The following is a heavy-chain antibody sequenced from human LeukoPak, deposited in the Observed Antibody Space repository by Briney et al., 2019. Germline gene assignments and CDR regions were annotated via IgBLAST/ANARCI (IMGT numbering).Heavy chain of an antibody. D-gene: IGHD2-15*01. CDR3: ARSRKSYCSGGSCYWFDY. CDR2: IIPIFGIA. V-gene: IGHV1-69*04. Sequence: SVKVSCKASGGTFSSCAISWVRQAPGQGLEWMGRIIPIFGIANYAQKFQGRVTITADKSTSTAYMELSSLRSEDTAVYYCARSRKSYCSGGSCYWFDYWGQGTLVTVSS. CDR1: GGTFSSCA. J-gene: IGHJ4*02.